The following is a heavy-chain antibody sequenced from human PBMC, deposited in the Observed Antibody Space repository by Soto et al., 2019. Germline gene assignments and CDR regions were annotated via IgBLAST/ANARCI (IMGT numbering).Heavy chain of an antibody. Sequence: VRLVESGRGVVQPGTSLRLSCAASGFPFNYYAMHWVRQTPDKGLEWLTIISSDGTTIHYVDSVKGRFTISRDNSKSAVYLQMNNVRAEDTAVYYCARGTGSGSFLIDYWGQGTLVTVSS. CDR3: ARGTGSGSFLIDY. CDR1: GFPFNYYA. D-gene: IGHD3-10*01. V-gene: IGHV3-30-3*01. CDR2: ISSDGTTI. J-gene: IGHJ4*02.